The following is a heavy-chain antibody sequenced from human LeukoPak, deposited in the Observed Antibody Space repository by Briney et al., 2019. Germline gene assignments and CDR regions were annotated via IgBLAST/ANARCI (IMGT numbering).Heavy chain of an antibody. D-gene: IGHD2-2*01. CDR3: ARRLTQYDCFDP. Sequence: SQTLSLTCAISGGSFSGNSATWNWIRQSPSRGLEWLGRTYYRSTWYNDYTVSVRGRITVNPDTSKNQFSLHLNSVTPEDTAVYYCARRLTQYDCFDPWGQGILVTVSS. J-gene: IGHJ5*02. CDR2: TYYRSTWYN. CDR1: GGSFSGNSAT. V-gene: IGHV6-1*01.